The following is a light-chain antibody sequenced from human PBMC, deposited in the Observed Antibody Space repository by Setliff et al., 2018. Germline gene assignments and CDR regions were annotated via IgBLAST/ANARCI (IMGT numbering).Light chain of an antibody. J-gene: IGLJ1*01. CDR3: CSYAGSSTFV. V-gene: IGLV2-23*02. Sequence: ALTQPASVSGSPGQSITISCTGTSSDVGSYNLVSWYQQHPGKAPKVMIYEVSKRPSGVSNRFSGSKSGNTASLTISGLQAEDEADYYCCSYAGSSTFVFGTGTKVTVL. CDR1: SSDVGSYNL. CDR2: EVS.